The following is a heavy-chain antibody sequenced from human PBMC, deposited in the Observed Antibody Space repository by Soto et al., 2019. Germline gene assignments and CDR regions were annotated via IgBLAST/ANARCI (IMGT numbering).Heavy chain of an antibody. Sequence: EVQLLESGGGLVQPGGSLRLSCAASGFTFSSYAMSWVRQAPGKGLEWVSAISGSGGSTYYADSVKGRFTISRDNSKNTLYLQMNSLRAEDTAVYYCAKDKFSGSYGQDYYYGMDVWGQGTTVTVSS. D-gene: IGHD1-26*01. CDR2: ISGSGGST. V-gene: IGHV3-23*01. J-gene: IGHJ6*02. CDR3: AKDKFSGSYGQDYYYGMDV. CDR1: GFTFSSYA.